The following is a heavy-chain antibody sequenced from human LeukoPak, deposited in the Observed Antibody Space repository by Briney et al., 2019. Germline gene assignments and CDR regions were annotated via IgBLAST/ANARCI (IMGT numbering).Heavy chain of an antibody. J-gene: IGHJ3*02. Sequence: SETLSLTCAVYGGSFSGYYWSWIHQPPGKGLEWIGEINHSGSTNYNPSLKSRVTISVDTSKNQFSLKLSSVTAADTAVYYCARNYARRAFDIWGQGTMVTVSS. CDR2: INHSGST. V-gene: IGHV4-34*01. D-gene: IGHD2-2*01. CDR1: GGSFSGYY. CDR3: ARNYARRAFDI.